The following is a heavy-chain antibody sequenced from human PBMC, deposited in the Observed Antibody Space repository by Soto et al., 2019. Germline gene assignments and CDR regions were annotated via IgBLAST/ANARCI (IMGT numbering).Heavy chain of an antibody. D-gene: IGHD3-10*01. J-gene: IGHJ4*02. CDR2: IYYSGST. V-gene: IGHV4-31*03. CDR3: ARSVGSGSYYIPNLLFDY. Sequence: SETLSLTCTFSGGSISSGGYYWSWIRQHPGKGLEWIGYIYYSGSTYYNPSLKSRVTISVDTSKNQFSLKLSSVTAADTAVYYCARSVGSGSYYIPNLLFDYWGQGTLVTVSS. CDR1: GGSISSGGYY.